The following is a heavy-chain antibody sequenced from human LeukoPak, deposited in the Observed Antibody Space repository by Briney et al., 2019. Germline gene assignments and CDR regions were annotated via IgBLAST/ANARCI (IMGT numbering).Heavy chain of an antibody. Sequence: SETMSLTCTVSGDSISSSSYYWGWLRQPPGKGLEWIGTIHSGGNTYYNPSLKSRVTISVDTSKNQLSVKLYSVTAADTAVYFCARPAGWLPRYYFEYWGQGTLVTVSS. V-gene: IGHV4-39*01. D-gene: IGHD5-24*01. CDR1: GDSISSSSYY. CDR3: ARPAGWLPRYYFEY. J-gene: IGHJ4*02. CDR2: IHSGGNT.